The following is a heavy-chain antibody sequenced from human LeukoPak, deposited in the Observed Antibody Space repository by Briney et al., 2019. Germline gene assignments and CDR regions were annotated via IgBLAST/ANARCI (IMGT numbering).Heavy chain of an antibody. D-gene: IGHD3-9*01. Sequence: GRPLRLSCAASGFTFSSYAMHWVRQAPGKGLEWVAVISYDGSNKYYADSVKGRFTISRDNSKNTLYLQMNSLRAEDTAVYYCARNGYDILTGYYPLLPPFDYWGQGTLVTVSS. CDR2: ISYDGSNK. CDR3: ARNGYDILTGYYPLLPPFDY. V-gene: IGHV3-30*14. J-gene: IGHJ4*02. CDR1: GFTFSSYA.